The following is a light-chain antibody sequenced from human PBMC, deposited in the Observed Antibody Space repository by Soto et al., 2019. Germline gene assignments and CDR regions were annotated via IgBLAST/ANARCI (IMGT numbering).Light chain of an antibody. CDR1: QSVSSY. CDR3: QQRSNWPLT. CDR2: DAS. J-gene: IGKJ4*01. Sequence: EIVLTQSPATLSLSPGERAILSCRASQSVSSYLAWYQQKPGQAPRLLIYDASNRATGIPARFSGSGSGTDFTLTSSSLEPEDFAVYYCQQRSNWPLTFGGGTKVEIK. V-gene: IGKV3-11*01.